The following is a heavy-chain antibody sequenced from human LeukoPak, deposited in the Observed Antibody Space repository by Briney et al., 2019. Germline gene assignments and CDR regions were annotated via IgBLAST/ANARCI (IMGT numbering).Heavy chain of an antibody. Sequence: ASVKASCKASGGTFSSYAISWVRQAPGQGLEWMGGIIPIFGTANYAQKFQGRVTITTDESTSTAYMELSSLRSEDTAVYYCARDRLDIVPSGYYYYYYMDVWGKGTTVTVSS. J-gene: IGHJ6*03. CDR2: IIPIFGTA. CDR1: GGTFSSYA. CDR3: ARDRLDIVPSGYYYYYYMDV. D-gene: IGHD2-2*03. V-gene: IGHV1-69*05.